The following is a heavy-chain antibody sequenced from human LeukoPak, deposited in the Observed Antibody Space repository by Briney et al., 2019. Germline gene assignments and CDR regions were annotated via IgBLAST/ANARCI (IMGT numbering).Heavy chain of an antibody. J-gene: IGHJ4*02. CDR3: ARDDADYVGYFFFDY. D-gene: IGHD4-17*01. Sequence: PGGSLRLSCAASGFTFNNYAMNWVRQAPGKGLEWVSSISGGGETTYYADSAKGRFTISRDNSRNTLYLQMNSLRAEDTAVYYCARDDADYVGYFFFDYWGQGTLVTVSS. V-gene: IGHV3-23*01. CDR1: GFTFNNYA. CDR2: ISGGGETT.